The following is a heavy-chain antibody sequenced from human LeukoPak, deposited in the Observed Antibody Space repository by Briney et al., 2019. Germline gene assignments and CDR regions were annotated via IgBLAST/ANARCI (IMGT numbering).Heavy chain of an antibody. CDR2: ISYSGGNA. Sequence: GGSLRLSCAASGFTFRDSAMTWVRHVPGKGLEWVSLISYSGGNAYYADSVKGRFTISRDNSESTLSLQMNSLRVEDTARYYCAKDIQLSTWGLGTMVTVSS. CDR1: GFTFRDSA. J-gene: IGHJ3*01. D-gene: IGHD3-16*02. CDR3: AKDIQLST. V-gene: IGHV3-23*01.